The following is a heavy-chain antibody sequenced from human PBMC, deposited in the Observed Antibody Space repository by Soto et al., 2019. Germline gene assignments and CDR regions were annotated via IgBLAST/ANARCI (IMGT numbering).Heavy chain of an antibody. CDR3: ARDLEAAGGNNFDY. CDR2: INPSGGGT. J-gene: IGHJ4*02. Sequence: QVHLLQSGAELEKPGASVKVSCKASGYTFTSYYIHWLRQAPGQGLEWMGIINPSGGGTAYTQKFQGRVTMTRDTSTSTVYMELTSLTSDDTAVYYCARDLEAAGGNNFDYWGQGTLVTVSS. D-gene: IGHD6-13*01. V-gene: IGHV1-46*01. CDR1: GYTFTSYY.